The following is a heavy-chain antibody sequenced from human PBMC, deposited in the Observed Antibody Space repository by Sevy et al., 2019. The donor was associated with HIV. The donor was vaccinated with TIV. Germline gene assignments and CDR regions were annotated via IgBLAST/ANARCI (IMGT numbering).Heavy chain of an antibody. J-gene: IGHJ4*02. Sequence: SETLSLTCTVSGGSISSGDYYWSWIRQPPGKGLEWIGYIYYSGSTYYNPSLKSRVTISVDTSKNQFFLKLSSVTAADTAVYYCARGTVLLWFGELLTIGGYFDYWGQGTLVTVSS. D-gene: IGHD3-10*01. CDR1: GGSISSGDYY. CDR3: ARGTVLLWFGELLTIGGYFDY. V-gene: IGHV4-30-4*01. CDR2: IYYSGST.